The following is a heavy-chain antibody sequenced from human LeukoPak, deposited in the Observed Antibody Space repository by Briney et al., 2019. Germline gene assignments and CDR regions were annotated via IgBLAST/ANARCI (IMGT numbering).Heavy chain of an antibody. J-gene: IGHJ4*02. V-gene: IGHV4-34*01. CDR2: INHSGST. CDR3: ARARGAGYFDY. D-gene: IGHD6-19*01. Sequence: PSETLSLTCAVYGGSFSGYYWSWIRQPPGKGLEWIGEINHSGSTNYNPSLKSRVTISVDTSKNQFSLKLSSVTAADTAVYYCARARGAGYFDYWGQGTLVTVSS. CDR1: GGSFSGYY.